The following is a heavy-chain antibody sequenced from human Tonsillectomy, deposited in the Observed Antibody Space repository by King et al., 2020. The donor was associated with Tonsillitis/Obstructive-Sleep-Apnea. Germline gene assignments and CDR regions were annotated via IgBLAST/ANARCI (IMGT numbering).Heavy chain of an antibody. J-gene: IGHJ4*02. D-gene: IGHD3-10*01. V-gene: IGHV4-34*01. Sequence: VQLQQWGAGLLKPSEPLSLTCAVYGGSFSGYYWSWIRQPPGKGLEWIGEINHSGSTNYNPSLKSRVTISVDTSKNQFSLKLSSVTAADTAVYYCATFYGDSGKYYFDYWGQGTLVTVSS. CDR1: GGSFSGYY. CDR2: INHSGST. CDR3: ATFYGDSGKYYFDY.